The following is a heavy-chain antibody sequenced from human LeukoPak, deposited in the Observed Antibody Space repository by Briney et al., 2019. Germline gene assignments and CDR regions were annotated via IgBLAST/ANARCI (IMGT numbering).Heavy chain of an antibody. CDR1: GGSISGSSYY. V-gene: IGHV4-39*01. CDR2: IYYSGST. D-gene: IGHD6-13*01. J-gene: IGHJ4*02. Sequence: SETLSLTCTVSGGSISGSSYYWGWIRQPPGKGLEWIGSIYYSGSTYYNPSLKSRVTISVDTSKNQFSLKLSSVTAADTAVYYCARQEAYSSSWHHFDYWGQGTLVTVSS. CDR3: ARQEAYSSSWHHFDY.